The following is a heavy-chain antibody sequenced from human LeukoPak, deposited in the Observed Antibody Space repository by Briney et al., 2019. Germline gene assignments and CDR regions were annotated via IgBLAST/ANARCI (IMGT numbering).Heavy chain of an antibody. CDR3: ARDHTYSSSWYGHWFDP. V-gene: IGHV7-4-1*02. J-gene: IGHJ5*02. CDR1: GYTFTSYA. Sequence: EASVKVSCKASGYTFTSYAMNWVRQAPGQGLEWMGWINTNTGNPTYAQGFTGRFVFSLDTSVSTAYLQISSLKAEDTAVYYCARDHTYSSSWYGHWFDPWGQGTLVTVSS. CDR2: INTNTGNP. D-gene: IGHD6-13*01.